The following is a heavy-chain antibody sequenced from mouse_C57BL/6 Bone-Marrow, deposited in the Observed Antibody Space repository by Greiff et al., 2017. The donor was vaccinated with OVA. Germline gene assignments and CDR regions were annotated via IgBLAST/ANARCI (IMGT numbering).Heavy chain of an antibody. J-gene: IGHJ3*01. CDR1: GFTFSSYA. CDR2: ISSGGDYI. Sequence: EVQRVESGEGLVKPGGSLKLSCAASGFTFSSYAMSWVRQTPEKRLEWVAYISSGGDYIYYADTVKGRFTISRDNARNTLYLQMSSLKSEDTAMYYCTRDRDYSNYGLFAYWDQGTLVTVSA. V-gene: IGHV5-9-1*02. CDR3: TRDRDYSNYGLFAY. D-gene: IGHD2-5*01.